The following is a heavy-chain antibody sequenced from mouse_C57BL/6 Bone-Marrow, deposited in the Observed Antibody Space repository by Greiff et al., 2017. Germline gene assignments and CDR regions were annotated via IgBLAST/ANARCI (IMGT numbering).Heavy chain of an antibody. CDR3: TTRFMDY. Sequence: VQLKESGAELVRPGASVKLSCTASGFNIKDDYMHWVKQRPEQGLEWIGWIDPENGDTEYASKFQGKATITADTSSNTAYLQLSSLTSEDTAGYYCTTRFMDYWGQGTSVTVSS. CDR2: IDPENGDT. J-gene: IGHJ4*01. CDR1: GFNIKDDY. V-gene: IGHV14-4*01.